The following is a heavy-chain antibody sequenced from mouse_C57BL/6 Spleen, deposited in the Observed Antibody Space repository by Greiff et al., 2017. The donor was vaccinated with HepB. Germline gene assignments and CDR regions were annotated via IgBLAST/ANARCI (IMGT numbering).Heavy chain of an antibody. CDR3: ARWAAVERDMDD. D-gene: IGHD1-1*01. CDR1: GCTITSYW. CDR2: IHTNNGST. J-gene: IGHJ4*01. Sequence: QVQLQQPGAQLVKPGAFVELSCKASGCTITSYWVLRVKQRHGQGLEWIGMIHTNNGSTNYNEKFKSKATMTVDKSSSTAYMQLSSLTSEDSAVYYCARWAAVERDMDDWGQGTSVTVSS. V-gene: IGHV1-64*01.